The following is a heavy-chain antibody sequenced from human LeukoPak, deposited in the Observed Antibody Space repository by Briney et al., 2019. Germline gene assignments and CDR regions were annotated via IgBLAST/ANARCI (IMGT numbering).Heavy chain of an antibody. CDR1: GGSFSGYY. CDR3: AKTLNWAFDS. V-gene: IGHV4-34*01. D-gene: IGHD7-27*01. J-gene: IGHJ4*02. Sequence: RTSETLSLTCAVYGGSFSGYYWSWIRQPPGKGLEWIGEINHSGSTNYNPSLKSRVTMSIDKSQNQVSLRLNSVTAADTAIYFCAKTLNWAFDSWGPGILVTVSS. CDR2: INHSGST.